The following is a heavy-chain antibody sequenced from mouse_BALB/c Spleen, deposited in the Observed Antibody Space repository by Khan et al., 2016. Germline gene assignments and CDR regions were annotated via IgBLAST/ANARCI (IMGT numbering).Heavy chain of an antibody. CDR3: ARWYYGSAHFDY. CDR1: GFNIKDTY. J-gene: IGHJ2*01. V-gene: IGHV14-3*02. CDR2: IDPANGNT. Sequence: VQLKESGAELVKPGASVKLSCTASGFNIKDTYMHWVKQRPEQGLEWIGRIDPANGNTKYDPKFQGKATITADTSSNTAYLQLSSLTSEDTAVYYCARWYYGSAHFDYWGQGTTLTVSS. D-gene: IGHD1-1*01.